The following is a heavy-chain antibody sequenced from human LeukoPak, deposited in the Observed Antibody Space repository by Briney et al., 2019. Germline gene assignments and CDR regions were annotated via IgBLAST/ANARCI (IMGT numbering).Heavy chain of an antibody. Sequence: GASVKVSCKASGYTVTGYYMHWVRQAPGQGLEWMGWINPNSGGTNYAQKFQGRVTMTRDTSISTAYMELSRLRSDDTAVYYCARFFGIAAAGLDYWGQGTLVTVSS. J-gene: IGHJ4*02. D-gene: IGHD6-13*01. CDR3: ARFFGIAAAGLDY. CDR2: INPNSGGT. CDR1: GYTVTGYY. V-gene: IGHV1-2*02.